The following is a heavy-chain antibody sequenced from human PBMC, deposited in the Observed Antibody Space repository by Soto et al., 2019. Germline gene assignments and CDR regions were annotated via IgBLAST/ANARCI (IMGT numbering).Heavy chain of an antibody. D-gene: IGHD4-17*01. V-gene: IGHV4-4*02. J-gene: IGHJ4*02. CDR3: ARVYGDYVNHLDY. Sequence: SETLSLTCAVSGGSISSSNWWSWVRQAPGKGLEWIGDIYYSGSTNYNPSLKSRVTISVDTSKNQFSLKLSSVTAADTAVYYCARVYGDYVNHLDYWGQGTLVTVSS. CDR2: IYYSGST. CDR1: GGSISSSNW.